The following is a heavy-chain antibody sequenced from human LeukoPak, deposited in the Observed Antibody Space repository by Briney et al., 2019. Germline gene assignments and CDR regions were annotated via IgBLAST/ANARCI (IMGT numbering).Heavy chain of an antibody. V-gene: IGHV3-53*01. D-gene: IGHD2-15*01. CDR1: GFTVSTNY. CDR2: IYSGDST. J-gene: IGHJ4*02. Sequence: PAVSLRLSCAASGFTVSTNYMSWVRQAPGKGLEWVSVIYSGDSTYYTESVKSRFTISRDNSKNKLYLQMNSLRAEDTAVYYCARGSGGHGGGPAFDYWGQGTLVTVSS. CDR3: ARGSGGHGGGPAFDY.